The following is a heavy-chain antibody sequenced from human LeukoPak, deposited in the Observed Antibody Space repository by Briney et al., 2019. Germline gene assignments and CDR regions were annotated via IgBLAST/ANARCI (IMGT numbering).Heavy chain of an antibody. V-gene: IGHV1-18*01. CDR1: GYTFTSHG. D-gene: IGHD2-21*01. Sequence: ASVKVSCKASGYTFTSHGISWVRQAPGQGLEWMGWISAYNGNTDYAQKFQGRVTMTTDTSTNTAYMELRSLRSDDTAVYYCARIAYCGGDCYTTYFDYWGQGTLVTVSS. CDR2: ISAYNGNT. J-gene: IGHJ4*02. CDR3: ARIAYCGGDCYTTYFDY.